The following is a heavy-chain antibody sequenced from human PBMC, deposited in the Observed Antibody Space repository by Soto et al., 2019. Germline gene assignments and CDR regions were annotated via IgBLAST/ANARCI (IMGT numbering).Heavy chain of an antibody. J-gene: IGHJ6*02. CDR1: GGSISSYY. CDR2: IYSSGST. V-gene: IGHV4-4*07. CDR3: ARIDYSSHLAPYYYGLDV. D-gene: IGHD4-4*01. Sequence: SETLSLTCTVSGGSISSYYWSWIRQPAGKGLEWIGRIYSSGSTNYNPTLKSRVTMSVDTSKNQFYLRLSSVTAADTAVYYCARIDYSSHLAPYYYGLDVWGQGTTVTVSS.